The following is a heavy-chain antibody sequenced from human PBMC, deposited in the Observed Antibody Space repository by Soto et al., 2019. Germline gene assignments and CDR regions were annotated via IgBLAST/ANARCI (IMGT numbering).Heavy chain of an antibody. CDR2: IYYSGST. D-gene: IGHD2-2*01. Sequence: SETLALTCTVSGGSISSGGYYWSWIRQHPGKGLEWIGYIYYSGSTYYNPSLKSRVTISVDTSKNQFSLKLSSVTAADTAVYYCARDQGGDCSSTSCYYFGMDVWGEGTTVTVSS. CDR3: ARDQGGDCSSTSCYYFGMDV. CDR1: GGSISSGGYY. V-gene: IGHV4-31*03. J-gene: IGHJ6*02.